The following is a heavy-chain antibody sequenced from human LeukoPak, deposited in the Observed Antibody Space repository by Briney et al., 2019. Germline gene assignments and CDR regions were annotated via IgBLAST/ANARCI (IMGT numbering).Heavy chain of an antibody. CDR1: GFTFSDYY. V-gene: IGHV3-11*01. J-gene: IGHJ6*02. CDR2: ISSSGSTI. D-gene: IGHD3-22*01. CDR3: AKDDDYYDSSGYRYYGMDV. Sequence: RGSLRLSCAASGFTFSDYYMSWIRQAPGKGLEWVSYISSSGSTIYYADSVKGRFTISRDNSKNTLYLQMNSLRAEDTAVYYCAKDDDYYDSSGYRYYGMDVWGQGTTVTVSS.